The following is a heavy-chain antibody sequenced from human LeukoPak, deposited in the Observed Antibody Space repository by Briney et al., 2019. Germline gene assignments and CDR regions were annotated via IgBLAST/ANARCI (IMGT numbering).Heavy chain of an antibody. CDR3: AKNAGYSYGLYYFDY. CDR1: GFPFSNYA. V-gene: IGHV3-23*01. Sequence: GGSLRLSCAASGFPFSNYAMSWVRQAPGKGLEWVSSLISSGAVTYYADSVKGRFTISRDNSKNTVHLQMDSLRAEDSAVYYCAKNAGYSYGLYYFDYWGQGTLVTVSS. CDR2: LISSGAVT. D-gene: IGHD5-18*01. J-gene: IGHJ4*02.